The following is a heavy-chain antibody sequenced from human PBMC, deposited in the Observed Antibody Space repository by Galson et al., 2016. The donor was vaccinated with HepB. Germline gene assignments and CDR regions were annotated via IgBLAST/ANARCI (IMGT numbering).Heavy chain of an antibody. D-gene: IGHD3-22*01. Sequence: GSISSYYWGWIRQPPGQGLEWIGYIYYSGSTSYNPSFKSRVTISVDTSKNQFSLKLRSVTAADTAVYYCARDRDSSSYYSLDYWGQGTPVTVSS. CDR2: IYYSGST. V-gene: IGHV4-59*01. CDR3: ARDRDSSSYYSLDY. J-gene: IGHJ4*02. CDR1: GSISSYY.